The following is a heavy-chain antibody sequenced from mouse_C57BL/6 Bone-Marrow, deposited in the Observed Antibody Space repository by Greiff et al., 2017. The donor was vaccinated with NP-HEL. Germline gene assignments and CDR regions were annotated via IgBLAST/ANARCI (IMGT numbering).Heavy chain of an antibody. CDR3: ARSYGNYGFDY. D-gene: IGHD2-1*01. V-gene: IGHV5-12*01. CDR2: ISNGGGST. Sequence: DVKLVESGGGLVQPGGSLTLSCAASGFTFSDYYMYWVRQTPEKRLEWVAYISNGGGSTYYPDTVKGRFTISRDNAKNTLYLQMSRLKSEDTAMYYCARSYGNYGFDYWGQGTTLTVSS. J-gene: IGHJ2*01. CDR1: GFTFSDYY.